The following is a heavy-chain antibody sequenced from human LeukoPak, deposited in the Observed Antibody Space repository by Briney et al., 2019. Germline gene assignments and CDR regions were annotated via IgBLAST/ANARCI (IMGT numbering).Heavy chain of an antibody. CDR2: ISAYNGNT. V-gene: IGHV1-18*01. CDR1: GYTFTSYG. J-gene: IGHJ4*02. Sequence: ASVKVSCKASGYTFTSYGISWVRQAPGQGLEWMGWISAYNGNTNYAQKLQGRVTMTTDTSTSTAYMELRSLRSDDTAVYYCAREDYYYDSSGYPDYYFDYWGQGTLDTVSS. D-gene: IGHD3-22*01. CDR3: AREDYYYDSSGYPDYYFDY.